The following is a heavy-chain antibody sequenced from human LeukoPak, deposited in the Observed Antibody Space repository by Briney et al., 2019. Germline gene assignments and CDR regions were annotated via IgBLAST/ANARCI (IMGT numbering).Heavy chain of an antibody. CDR2: IYYSGST. V-gene: IGHV4-59*01. J-gene: IGHJ2*01. CDR1: GGSISSYY. Sequence: SETLSLTCTVSGGSISSYYWSWIRQPPGKGLEWIGYIYYSGSTNYNPSLKSRVTISVDTSKNQFSLKLSSVTAADTAVYYCARGAAPYWYFDLWGRGTLVTVSS. CDR3: ARGAAPYWYFDL. D-gene: IGHD2-15*01.